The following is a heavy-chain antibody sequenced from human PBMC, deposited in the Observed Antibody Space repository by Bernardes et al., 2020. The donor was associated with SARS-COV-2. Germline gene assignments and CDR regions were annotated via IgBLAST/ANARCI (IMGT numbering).Heavy chain of an antibody. J-gene: IGHJ4*02. CDR2: ISYDGSNK. V-gene: IGHV3-30*18. CDR3: AKWPLWSDQYYFDY. CDR1: GFTFSSYG. D-gene: IGHD3-3*01. Sequence: GGSLRLSCAASGFTFSSYGMHWVRQAPGKGLEWVADISYDGSNKYYADSVKGRFTISRDNSKNTLYLQMNSLRAEDTAVYYCAKWPLWSDQYYFDYWSQGTLVTVSS.